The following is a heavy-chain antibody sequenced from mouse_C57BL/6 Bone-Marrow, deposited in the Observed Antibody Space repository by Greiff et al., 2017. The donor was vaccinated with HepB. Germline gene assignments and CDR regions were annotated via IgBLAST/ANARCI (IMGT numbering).Heavy chain of an antibody. CDR2: IYPSDSET. D-gene: IGHD2-4*01. CDR1: GYTFTSYW. CDR3: ARRYDYDHY. V-gene: IGHV1-61*01. Sequence: QVQLQQPGAELVRPGSSVKLSCKASGYTFTSYWMDWVKQRPGQGLEWIGNIYPSDSETHYNQKFKDKATLTVDKSSSTAYMQLSSLTSEDSAVYYCARRYDYDHYWGQGTTLTVSS. J-gene: IGHJ2*01.